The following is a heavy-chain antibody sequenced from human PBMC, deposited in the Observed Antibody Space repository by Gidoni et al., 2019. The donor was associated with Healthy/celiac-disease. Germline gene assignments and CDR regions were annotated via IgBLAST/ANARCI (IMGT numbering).Heavy chain of an antibody. Sequence: EVQLLESGGGLVQPGGSLRLSCAASGFTFSCYAMSWVRQAPGKGLEWVSAISGSGGSTYYADSVKGRFTIARDNSKNTLYLQMNSLRAEDTAVYYCAKDPVIAAAGTNYYYGMDVWGQGTTVTVSS. V-gene: IGHV3-23*01. D-gene: IGHD6-13*01. CDR1: GFTFSCYA. CDR2: ISGSGGST. CDR3: AKDPVIAAAGTNYYYGMDV. J-gene: IGHJ6*02.